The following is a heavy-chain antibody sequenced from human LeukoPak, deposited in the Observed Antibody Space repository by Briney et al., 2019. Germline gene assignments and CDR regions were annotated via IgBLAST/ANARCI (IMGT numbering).Heavy chain of an antibody. Sequence: GGSLRLSCAASGFTFSSYTMNWVRQAPGKGLEWVSGISWNTGNIGYADSVKGRFTISRDNAKNSLYLQMNSLRAEDTALYYCAKGGIAVAGTKFDSWGQGTLVTVSS. V-gene: IGHV3-9*01. D-gene: IGHD6-19*01. CDR2: ISWNTGNI. CDR3: AKGGIAVAGTKFDS. CDR1: GFTFSSYT. J-gene: IGHJ4*02.